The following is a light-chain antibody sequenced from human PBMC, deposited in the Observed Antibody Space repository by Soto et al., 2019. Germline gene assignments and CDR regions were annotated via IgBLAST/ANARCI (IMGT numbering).Light chain of an antibody. V-gene: IGLV1-47*01. CDR1: SSNIGSNY. J-gene: IGLJ1*01. CDR2: RNN. CDR3: AAWDDSLSVLYV. Sequence: QSVLTQPPSASGTPGQRVTISCSGSSSNIGSNYVYWYQQLPRTAPKLLIYRNNQRPSGVPDRFSGSKSGTSASLAISGLRSEDEDDYYCAAWDDSLSVLYVFGPGTKVTVL.